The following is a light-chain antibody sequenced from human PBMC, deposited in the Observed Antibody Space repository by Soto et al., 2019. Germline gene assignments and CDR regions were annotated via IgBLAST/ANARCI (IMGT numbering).Light chain of an antibody. CDR2: EVT. V-gene: IGLV2-14*01. J-gene: IGLJ1*01. CDR1: ISDVGGYTY. CDR3: SSYTSINTLV. Sequence: QSALTQPSSVSGSPGQSITISCTGTISDVGGYTYVSWYQQHPGKAPKLMIYEVTNRPSGVSIRFSGSKSGMTASLTIPGLQAEDEADYYCSSYTSINTLVFGTGTKVTVL.